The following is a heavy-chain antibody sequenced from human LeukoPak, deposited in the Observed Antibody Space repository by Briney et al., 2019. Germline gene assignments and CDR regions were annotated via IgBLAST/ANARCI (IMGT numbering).Heavy chain of an antibody. CDR3: ARYLAFRLKTFDY. CDR2: ISSSGSTI. V-gene: IGHV3-11*04. J-gene: IGHJ4*02. Sequence: GGSLRLSCAASGFTFSSYAMSWIRQAPGKGLEWVSYISSSGSTIYYADSVKGRFTISRDNAKNSLYLQMNSLRAEDTAVYYCARYLAFRLKTFDYWGQGTLVTVSS. D-gene: IGHD3-3*02. CDR1: GFTFSSYA.